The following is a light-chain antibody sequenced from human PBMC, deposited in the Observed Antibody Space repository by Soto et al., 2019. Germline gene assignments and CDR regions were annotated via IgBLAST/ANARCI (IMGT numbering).Light chain of an antibody. Sequence: QSALTQARSVSGSPGQSVAISCTGTSSDVGNYNYVSWYQQHPGKAPKLIIYDVTKRPSGVPDRFSGSKSGNTASLTISGLQAEDEADYYCSSYAGGNNLVFGGGTKVTVL. CDR2: DVT. CDR1: SSDVGNYNY. V-gene: IGLV2-11*01. CDR3: SSYAGGNNLV. J-gene: IGLJ2*01.